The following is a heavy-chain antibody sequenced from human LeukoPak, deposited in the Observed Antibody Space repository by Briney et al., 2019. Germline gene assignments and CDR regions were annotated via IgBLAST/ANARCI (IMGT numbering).Heavy chain of an antibody. CDR2: ISSEGSNK. J-gene: IGHJ4*02. D-gene: IGHD6-19*01. CDR3: ATSWSGGYLSGWYIDTDY. V-gene: IGHV3-30*03. CDR1: IHTYSIQA. Sequence: GGSLRLLCGSSIHTYSIQAMLWVPQAPGKGLEWVALISSEGSNKYYADSVKGRFTISRDNSKNTLYLQMDSVSAEDTAVYYCATSWSGGYLSGWYIDTDYWGQGTLVTVSS.